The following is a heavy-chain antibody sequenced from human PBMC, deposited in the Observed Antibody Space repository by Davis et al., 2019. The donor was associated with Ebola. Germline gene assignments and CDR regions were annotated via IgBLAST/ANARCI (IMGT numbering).Heavy chain of an antibody. J-gene: IGHJ4*02. V-gene: IGHV4-4*02. CDR3: ARGAAAGTGYYFDY. CDR2: IYHIGST. Sequence: PSETLSLTCAVSGGSISSTNWWTWVRQPPGRGLEWIGEIYHIGSTNYNPSLKSRVTISEDTSKNQFSLKLSSVTAADTAVYYCARGAAAGTGYYFDYWGQGTLVTVSS. D-gene: IGHD6-13*01. CDR1: GGSISSTNW.